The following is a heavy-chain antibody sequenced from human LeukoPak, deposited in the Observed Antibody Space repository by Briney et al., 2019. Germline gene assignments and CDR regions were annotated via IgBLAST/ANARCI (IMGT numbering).Heavy chain of an antibody. D-gene: IGHD3-22*01. CDR1: GGSISSGGYS. CDR3: ARGPYDSSGYYYGYYFDY. CDR2: IYHSGST. Sequence: SETLSLTCAVSGGSISSGGYSWSWIRQPPGKGLEWIGYIYHSGSTYYNPSLKSRVTISVDRSKNQFSLKLSSVPAADTAVYYCARGPYDSSGYYYGYYFDYWGQGTLVTVSS. J-gene: IGHJ4*02. V-gene: IGHV4-30-2*01.